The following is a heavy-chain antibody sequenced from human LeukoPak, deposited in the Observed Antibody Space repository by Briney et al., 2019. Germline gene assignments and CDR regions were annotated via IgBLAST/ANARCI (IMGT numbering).Heavy chain of an antibody. J-gene: IGHJ4*02. V-gene: IGHV3-30*03. CDR1: GFTFSSYG. CDR3: ARRPTITGTTLFDF. CDR2: ISYDGSNK. D-gene: IGHD1-7*01. Sequence: GGSLRLSCAASGFTFSSYGMHWVRQAPGKGLEWVAVISYDGSNKYYADSVKGRFTISRDNSKNTLYLQMNSLRAEDTAVYYCARRPTITGTTLFDFWGQGTLVTVSS.